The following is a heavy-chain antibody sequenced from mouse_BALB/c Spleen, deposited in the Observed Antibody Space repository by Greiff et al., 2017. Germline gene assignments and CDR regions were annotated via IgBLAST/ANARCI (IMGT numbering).Heavy chain of an antibody. CDR2: ISDGGSYT. D-gene: IGHD2-1*01. CDR1: GFTFSDYY. V-gene: IGHV5-4*02. J-gene: IGHJ4*01. Sequence: EVMLVESGGGLVKPGGSLKLSCAASGFTFSDYYMYWVRQTPEKRLEWVATISDGGSYTYYPDSVKGRFTISRDNAKNNLYLQMSSLKSEDTAMYYCARGGGNTDYYAMDYGGQGTSVTVSS. CDR3: ARGGGNTDYYAMDY.